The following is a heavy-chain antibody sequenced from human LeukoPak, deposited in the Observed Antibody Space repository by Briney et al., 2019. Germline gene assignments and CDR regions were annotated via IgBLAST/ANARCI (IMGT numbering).Heavy chain of an antibody. CDR2: MYYSGTT. CDR1: GGSISSYY. V-gene: IGHV4-59*01. Sequence: PSETLSLTCTVSGGSISSYYWSWIRQPPGKGLEWIGYMYYSGTTNYNPSLKGRVTISADTSKNQFSLELSSVTAADTAVYYCARGNSGCFDYLGQGTLVTVSS. J-gene: IGHJ4*02. D-gene: IGHD6-19*01. CDR3: ARGNSGCFDY.